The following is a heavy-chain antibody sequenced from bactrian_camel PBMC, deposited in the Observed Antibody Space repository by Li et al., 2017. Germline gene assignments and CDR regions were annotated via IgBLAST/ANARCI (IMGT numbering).Heavy chain of an antibody. D-gene: IGHD5*01. Sequence: VQLVESGGGLVQPGGSLRLSCAASGFTFSRSAMSWVRQAPGKGLEWVSTLKWDGTEQYYADSVKGRFTISRGNAKNTLYLQMNSLKPEDTAVYYCAGDRLMGWGEGTEFAYWGQGTQVTVS. CDR1: GFTFSRSA. V-gene: IGHV3S7*01. J-gene: IGHJ6*01. CDR3: AGDRLMGWGEGTEFAY. CDR2: LKWDGTEQ.